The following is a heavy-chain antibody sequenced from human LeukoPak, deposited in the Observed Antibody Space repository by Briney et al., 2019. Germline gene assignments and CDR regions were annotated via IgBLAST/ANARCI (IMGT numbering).Heavy chain of an antibody. V-gene: IGHV3-43*02. D-gene: IGHD5-18*01. CDR1: GFTFDDYA. J-gene: IGHJ4*02. Sequence: GGSLRLSCAASGFTFDDYAMHWVRQAPGKGLEWVSLISGDGGSTYYADSVKGRFTISRDNSKNSLYLQMNSLRAEDTAVYYCARDPYSYGYVLCDYWGQGTLVTVSS. CDR3: ARDPYSYGYVLCDY. CDR2: ISGDGGST.